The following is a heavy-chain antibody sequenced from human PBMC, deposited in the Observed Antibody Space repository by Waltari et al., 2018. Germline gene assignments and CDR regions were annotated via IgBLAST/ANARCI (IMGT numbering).Heavy chain of an antibody. CDR3: ARDRGRGLYLDS. Sequence: QLQLQESGPGLVKPSGTLPLPFAVSVDSMTTSDCWSWVSLAPGKGLEWIGQVRGDGRTNYNPSVASRVTISLDTSTNQYSLRVTSATAADTAVYYCARDRGRGLYLDSWGQGILVTVSS. J-gene: IGHJ4*02. CDR1: VDSMTTSDC. CDR2: VRGDGRT. D-gene: IGHD2-15*01. V-gene: IGHV4-4*02.